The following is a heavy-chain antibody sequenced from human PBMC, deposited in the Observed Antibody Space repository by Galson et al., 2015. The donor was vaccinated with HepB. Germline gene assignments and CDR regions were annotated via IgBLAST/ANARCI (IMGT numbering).Heavy chain of an antibody. CDR2: ITSKAYGGTT. CDR1: GLTLGDYS. Sequence: SLRLSCAVSGLTLGDYSMSWFRQAPGKGLEWVGFITSKAYGGTTEYAASVKGRFTISRDDSKSIAFLQINSLKSEDTAVYYCSRSHYGGDRYHYYGMDVWGQGILVTVSS. J-gene: IGHJ6*02. D-gene: IGHD2-21*02. CDR3: SRSHYGGDRYHYYGMDV. V-gene: IGHV3-49*03.